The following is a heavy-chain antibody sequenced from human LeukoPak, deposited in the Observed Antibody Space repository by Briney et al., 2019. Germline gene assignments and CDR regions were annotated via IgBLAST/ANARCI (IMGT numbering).Heavy chain of an antibody. CDR3: ARVLGSSSSQPFDY. CDR2: ISYSGST. J-gene: IGHJ4*02. V-gene: IGHV4-39*07. D-gene: IGHD6-6*01. CDR1: GGSFSSNSFY. Sequence: SETLSLTCTVSGGSFSSNSFYWGWIRQPPGNGLEYIGSISYSGSTFYNPSLKSRVTISVDTSKNQFSLRLTSLTAADTGVYYCARVLGSSSSQPFDYWGQGTLVTVSS.